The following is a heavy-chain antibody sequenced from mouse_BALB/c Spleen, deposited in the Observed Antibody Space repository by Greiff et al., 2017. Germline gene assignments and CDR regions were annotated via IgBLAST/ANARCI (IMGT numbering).Heavy chain of an antibody. V-gene: IGHV5-4*02. J-gene: IGHJ4*01. CDR2: ISDGGSYT. CDR1: GFTFSDYY. CDR3: ARESGFYAMDY. D-gene: IGHD1-3*01. Sequence: EVKVVESGGGLVKPGGSLKLSCAASGFTFSDYYMYWVRQTPEKRLEWVATISDGGSYTYYPDSVKGRFTISRDNAKNNLYLQMSSLKSEDTAMYYCARESGFYAMDYWGQGTSVTVSS.